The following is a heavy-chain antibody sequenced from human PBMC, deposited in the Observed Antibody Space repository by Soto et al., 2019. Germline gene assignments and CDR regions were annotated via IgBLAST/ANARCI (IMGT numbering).Heavy chain of an antibody. Sequence: GGSLRLSCAASGFTFSSYGMHWVRQAPGKGLEWVAVIWYDGSNKYYADSVKGRFTISRDNSKNTLYLQMNSLRAEDTAVYYCAREIVVARGASYFDYWGPGTLVTVS. CDR3: AREIVVARGASYFDY. J-gene: IGHJ4*02. CDR2: IWYDGSNK. V-gene: IGHV3-33*01. CDR1: GFTFSSYG. D-gene: IGHD2-2*01.